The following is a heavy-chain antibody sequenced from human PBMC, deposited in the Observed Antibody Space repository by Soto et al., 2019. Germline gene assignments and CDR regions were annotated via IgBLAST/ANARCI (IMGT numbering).Heavy chain of an antibody. J-gene: IGHJ4*02. CDR3: ARWVATKIATVDS. V-gene: IGHV3-33*01. CDR2: IWYDGSNK. D-gene: IGHD5-12*01. CDR1: GFTFSSYG. Sequence: QVQLVESGGGVVQPGRSLRLSCAASGFTFSSYGMHWVRQAPGKGLEWVAVIWYDGSNKYYADSVKGRFTISRDNSKNTLYLKMNSLRAEDTVVYYCARWVATKIATVDSWGQEPLVTVSS.